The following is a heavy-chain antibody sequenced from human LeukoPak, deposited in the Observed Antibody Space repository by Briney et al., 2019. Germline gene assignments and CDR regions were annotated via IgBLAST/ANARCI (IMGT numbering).Heavy chain of an antibody. CDR2: IRSSSSYK. CDR1: GFTFSSYS. J-gene: IGHJ4*02. V-gene: IGHV3-21*01. D-gene: IGHD6-19*01. CDR3: ASSAAGTYY. Sequence: PGGSLRLSCVASGFTFSSYSMNWVRQAPGKGLEWVSSIRSSSSYKYYTDSVKGRFTISRDNAKNSLYLQMNSLRAEDTAVYYWASSAAGTYYWGQGTLVTVSS.